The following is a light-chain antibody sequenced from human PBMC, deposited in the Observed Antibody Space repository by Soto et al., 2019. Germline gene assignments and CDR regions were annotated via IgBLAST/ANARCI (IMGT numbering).Light chain of an antibody. Sequence: QSALTQPPSASGSPGQSVTISCTGTSSDVGGYNYVSWYQQHPGKAPKLMIYGVSERPSGVPDRFSGSKSGNTASLTVSGLQAEDEADYYCSSYAGSNNVIFGGGTKVTVL. J-gene: IGLJ2*01. CDR1: SSDVGGYNY. CDR2: GVS. CDR3: SSYAGSNNVI. V-gene: IGLV2-8*01.